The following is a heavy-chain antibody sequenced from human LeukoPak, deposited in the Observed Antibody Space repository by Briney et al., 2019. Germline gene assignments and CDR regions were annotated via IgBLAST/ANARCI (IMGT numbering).Heavy chain of an antibody. D-gene: IGHD1-26*01. V-gene: IGHV1-18*01. CDR1: TXXX. Sequence: TXXXISWVRQAPGQGLEWMGWISAYNGNTNYAQKLQGRVTMTTDTSTSTAYMELRSLRSDDTAVYYCARDRDPSGSYYVDYWGQGTLVTVSS. CDR3: ARDRDPSGSYYVDY. CDR2: ISAYNGNT. J-gene: IGHJ4*02.